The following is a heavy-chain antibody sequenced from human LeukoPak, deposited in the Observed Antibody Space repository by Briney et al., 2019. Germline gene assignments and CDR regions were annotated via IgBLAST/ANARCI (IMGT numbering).Heavy chain of an antibody. V-gene: IGHV1-2*02. CDR2: INPNSGGT. CDR3: ARDRPYTGGWRGFDH. D-gene: IGHD6-19*01. J-gene: IGHJ4*02. CDR1: GYTFTGYY. Sequence: GASVKVSCKASGYTFTGYYMHWVRQAPGQGLERMGWINPNSGGTNYAQKFQGRVTMTRDTSISTAYMELSSLRSEDTAVYYCARDRPYTGGWRGFDHWGQGTLVTVSS.